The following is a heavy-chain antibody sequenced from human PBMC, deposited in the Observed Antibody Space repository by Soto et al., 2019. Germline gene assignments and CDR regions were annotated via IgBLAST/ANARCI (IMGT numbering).Heavy chain of an antibody. Sequence: KTSETLSLTCAVSGGSISSSNWWSWVRQPPGKGLEWIGEIYHSGSTNYNPSLKSRVTISVDKSKNQFSLKLSSVTAADTAVYYCARVRINGPNADMVRGVGLDYWGQGTLVTVSS. CDR1: GGSISSSNW. D-gene: IGHD3-10*01. CDR3: ARVRINGPNADMVRGVGLDY. J-gene: IGHJ4*02. CDR2: IYHSGST. V-gene: IGHV4-4*02.